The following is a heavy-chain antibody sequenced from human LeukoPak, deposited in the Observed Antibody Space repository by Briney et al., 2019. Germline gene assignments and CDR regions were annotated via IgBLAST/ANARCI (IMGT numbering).Heavy chain of an antibody. V-gene: IGHV3-21*04. J-gene: IGHJ4*02. CDR3: ARGRRGYSSGWYYFDY. Sequence: GGSLRLSCAASGFTFSSYSMNWVRQAPGKGLEWVSSISSSSSYIYYADSVKGRFTISRDNAKDSLYLQMNSLRAEDTAVYYCARGRRGYSSGWYYFDYWGQGTLVTVSS. D-gene: IGHD6-19*01. CDR2: ISSSSSYI. CDR1: GFTFSSYS.